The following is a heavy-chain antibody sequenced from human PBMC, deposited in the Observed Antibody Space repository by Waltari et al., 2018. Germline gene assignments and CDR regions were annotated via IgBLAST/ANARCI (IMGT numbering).Heavy chain of an antibody. CDR2: INHSGST. V-gene: IGHV4-34*01. Sequence: QVQLQQWGAGLLKPSETLSLTCAVYGGSFSGYYWSWIRQPPGKGLEGIGEINHSGSTNYNPSLKSRVTIAVDTSKNQFSLKLSSVTAADTAVYYCARGCYDYVWGSYRTKYYFDYWGQGTLVTVSS. CDR1: GGSFSGYY. D-gene: IGHD3-16*02. J-gene: IGHJ4*02. CDR3: ARGCYDYVWGSYRTKYYFDY.